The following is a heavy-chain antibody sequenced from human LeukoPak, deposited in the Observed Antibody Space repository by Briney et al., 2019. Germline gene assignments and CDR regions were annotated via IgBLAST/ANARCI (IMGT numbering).Heavy chain of an antibody. CDR2: IYYSGST. D-gene: IGHD2-2*01. CDR3: ARGHIVVVPAANGGWFDP. V-gene: IGHV4-31*03. CDR1: GGSISSGGYY. J-gene: IGHJ5*02. Sequence: TLSLTCTVSGGSISSGGYYWSWIRQHPGKGLEWIGYIYYSGSTYYNPSLKSRVTISVDTSKNQFSLKLSSVTAADTAVYYCARGHIVVVPAANGGWFDPWGQGTLVTVSS.